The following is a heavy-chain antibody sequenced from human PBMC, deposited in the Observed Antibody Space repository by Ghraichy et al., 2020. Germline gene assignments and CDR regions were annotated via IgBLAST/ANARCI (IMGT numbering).Heavy chain of an antibody. J-gene: IGHJ4*02. D-gene: IGHD3-22*01. CDR1: GFTFSGSA. Sequence: LSLTCAASGFTFSGSAMHWVRQASGKGLALVGRIRSKTNSYATAYAASVKGRFTISRDDSKNTAYLQMNSLKAEDTAVYYCTTYYDDNNGYYPTDYWGQGTLVTVSS. V-gene: IGHV3-73*01. CDR2: IRSKTNSYAT. CDR3: TTYYDDNNGYYPTDY.